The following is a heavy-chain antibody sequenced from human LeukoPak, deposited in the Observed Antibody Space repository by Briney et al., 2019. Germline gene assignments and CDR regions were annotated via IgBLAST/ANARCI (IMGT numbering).Heavy chain of an antibody. J-gene: IGHJ4*02. Sequence: ASVKVSCKASGYTFIDYWIHWVRQAPGQGLEWMGRIDLKTGDITSAQKFQGRVTMTRDTSISTTYMDLSGLGTDDTGVYYCARDSPHQRFDYWGQGTLVTVSS. CDR3: ARDSPHQRFDY. CDR2: IDLKTGDI. V-gene: IGHV1-2*02. CDR1: GYTFIDYW.